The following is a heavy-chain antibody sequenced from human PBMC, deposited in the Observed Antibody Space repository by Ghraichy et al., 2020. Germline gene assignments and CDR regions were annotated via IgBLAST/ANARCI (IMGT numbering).Heavy chain of an antibody. D-gene: IGHD3-22*01. CDR1: GGSFSGYY. V-gene: IGHV4-34*01. J-gene: IGHJ6*02. CDR2: INHSGST. Sequence: SETLSLTCAVYGGSFSGYYWSWIRQPPGKGLEWIGEINHSGSTNYNPSLKSRVTISVDTSKNQFSLKLSSVTAADTAVYHCARGSYYYDSSGYYGYYYGMDVWGQGTTVTVS. CDR3: ARGSYYYDSSGYYGYYYGMDV.